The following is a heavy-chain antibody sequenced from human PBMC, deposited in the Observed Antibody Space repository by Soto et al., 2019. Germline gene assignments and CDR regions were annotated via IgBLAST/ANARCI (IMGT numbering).Heavy chain of an antibody. V-gene: IGHV3-23*01. CDR3: AKDRRPPFPYVIVVVPAATVDY. CDR1: GFTFSSYA. J-gene: IGHJ4*02. CDR2: ISGSGGST. Sequence: EVQLLESGGGLVQPGGSLRLSCAASGFTFSSYAMSWVRQAPGKGLEWVSAISGSGGSTYYADSVKGRFTISRDNSKNTLYLQMNSLRTEDTAVYYCAKDRRPPFPYVIVVVPAATVDYWGQGTLVTVSS. D-gene: IGHD2-2*01.